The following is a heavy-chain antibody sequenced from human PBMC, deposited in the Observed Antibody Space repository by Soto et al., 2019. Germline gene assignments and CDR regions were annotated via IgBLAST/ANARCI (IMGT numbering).Heavy chain of an antibody. CDR1: GYTFTGYY. Sequence: QVQLVQSGAEVKKPGASVKVSCKASGYTFTGYYMHWVRQAPGQGLEWMGWINPNSGGTNYAQKFQGWVTMTRDTSISTAYMELSRLRSDDTAVDYCARGPYSSGWPKPKYWYFDLWGRGTLVTVSS. D-gene: IGHD6-19*01. V-gene: IGHV1-2*04. CDR3: ARGPYSSGWPKPKYWYFDL. J-gene: IGHJ2*01. CDR2: INPNSGGT.